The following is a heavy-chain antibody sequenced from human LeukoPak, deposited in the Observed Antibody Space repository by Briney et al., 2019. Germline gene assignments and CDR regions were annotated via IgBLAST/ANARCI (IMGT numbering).Heavy chain of an antibody. CDR3: ARVPRDSSGFGYY. V-gene: IGHV4-61*02. J-gene: IGHJ4*02. D-gene: IGHD3-22*01. CDR1: GGSISSGSYY. Sequence: SQTLSLTCTVSGGSISSGSYYWSWIRQPAGKGLEWIGRIYTSGSTNYNPSLKSRVTISVDTSKNQFSLKLSSVTAADMAVYYCARVPRDSSGFGYYWGQGTLVTVSS. CDR2: IYTSGST.